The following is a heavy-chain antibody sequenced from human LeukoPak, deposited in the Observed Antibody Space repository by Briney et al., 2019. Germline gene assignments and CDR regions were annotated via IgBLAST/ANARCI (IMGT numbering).Heavy chain of an antibody. Sequence: ASVKVSCKASGYTFTSYDINWVRQATGQGLEWMGWMNPNSGNTGYAQKFQGRVTMTRNTSISTAYMELSSLRSEDTAVYYCAIIPLHYYHDSWAVAFDIWGQGTMVTVSS. CDR2: MNPNSGNT. J-gene: IGHJ3*02. V-gene: IGHV1-8*01. CDR3: AIIPLHYYHDSWAVAFDI. CDR1: GYTFTSYD. D-gene: IGHD3-22*01.